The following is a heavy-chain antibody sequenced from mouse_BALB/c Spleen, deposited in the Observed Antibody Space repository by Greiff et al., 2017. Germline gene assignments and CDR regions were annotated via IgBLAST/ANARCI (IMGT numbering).Heavy chain of an antibody. J-gene: IGHJ3*01. V-gene: IGHV14-3*02. Sequence: DVKLQESGAELVKPGASVKLSCTASGFNIKDTYMHWVKQRPEQGLEWIGRIDPANGNTKYDPKFQGKATITADTSSNTAYLQLSSLTSEDTAVYYCASPYYGSSTGFAYWGQGTLVTVSA. CDR2: IDPANGNT. D-gene: IGHD1-1*01. CDR1: GFNIKDTY. CDR3: ASPYYGSSTGFAY.